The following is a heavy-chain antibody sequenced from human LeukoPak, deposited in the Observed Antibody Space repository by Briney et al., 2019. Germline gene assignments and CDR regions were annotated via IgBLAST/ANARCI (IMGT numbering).Heavy chain of an antibody. CDR2: IYSGGST. J-gene: IGHJ4*02. CDR3: ARRSGVGADFDY. CDR1: GFTVSSNY. Sequence: PGGSLRLSCAASGFTVSSNYMSWVRQAPGKGLEWVSVIYSGGSTYYPHSVKGRFTISRDNSKNTLYLQMNSLRAEDTAVYYCARRSGVGADFDYWGQGTLVTVSS. V-gene: IGHV3-53*01. D-gene: IGHD1-26*01.